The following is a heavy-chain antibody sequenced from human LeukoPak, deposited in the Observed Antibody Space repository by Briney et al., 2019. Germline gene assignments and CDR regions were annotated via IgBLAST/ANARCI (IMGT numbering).Heavy chain of an antibody. Sequence: SETLSLTCTVSGGSINGYYWSWIRQPPGKGLEWIGEIYHSGSTNYNPSLKSRVTISVDKSKNQFSLKLSSVTAADTAVYYCASRAVAGFDPWGQGTLVTVSS. CDR3: ASRAVAGFDP. V-gene: IGHV4-59*12. CDR2: IYHSGST. J-gene: IGHJ5*02. D-gene: IGHD6-19*01. CDR1: GGSINGYY.